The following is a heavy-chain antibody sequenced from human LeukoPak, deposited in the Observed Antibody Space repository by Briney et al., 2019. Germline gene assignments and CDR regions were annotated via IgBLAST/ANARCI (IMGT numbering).Heavy chain of an antibody. D-gene: IGHD1-26*01. CDR3: ARAGGGTYYFDF. CDR2: IYHSGNT. Sequence: PSETLSLTCAVSGDSINSSNWWNWVRPPPGQGLEWIAEIYHSGNTNYNPSLKSRVTISLDKSKNQFSLKLTSVTAADTALYFCARAGGGTYYFDFWGQGTLVTVSS. CDR1: GDSINSSNW. V-gene: IGHV4-4*02. J-gene: IGHJ4*02.